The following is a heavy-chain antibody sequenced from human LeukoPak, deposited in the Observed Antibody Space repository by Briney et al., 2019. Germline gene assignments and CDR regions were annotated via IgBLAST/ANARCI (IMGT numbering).Heavy chain of an antibody. V-gene: IGHV4-34*01. CDR1: GGSFSGYY. J-gene: IGHJ4*02. D-gene: IGHD2-2*01. Sequence: PSETLSLTCAVYGGSFSGYYWSWIRQPPGKGLEWIGEINHSGSTNYNPSLKSRVTISVDTSKNQFSLKLSSVTAADTAVYYCARQGYCSSTSCYELDYWGQGTLVTVSS. CDR2: INHSGST. CDR3: ARQGYCSSTSCYELDY.